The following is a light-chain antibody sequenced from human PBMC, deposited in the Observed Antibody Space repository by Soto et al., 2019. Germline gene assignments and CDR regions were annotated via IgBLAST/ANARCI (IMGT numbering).Light chain of an antibody. J-gene: IGKJ4*01. V-gene: IGKV1-5*03. CDR1: QSISYW. CDR3: QQYSNYPLT. Sequence: DIQMTQSPSTLSASVGDRVTITCRASQSISYWLAWYQQKPGKAPNLLIYKASSLESGVPSRLSDSGSGTEFTLTINSLQPDDFATYYCQQYSNYPLTVGGGTKVEI. CDR2: KAS.